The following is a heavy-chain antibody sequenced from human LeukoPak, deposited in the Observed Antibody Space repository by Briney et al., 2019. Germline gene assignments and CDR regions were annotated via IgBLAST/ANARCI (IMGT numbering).Heavy chain of an antibody. D-gene: IGHD1-26*01. J-gene: IGHJ4*02. CDR3: AKDRGVGATGPFDY. CDR2: ISYDGSNK. Sequence: PGGSLRLSCAASGFTFDDYGMSWVRQAPGKGLEWVAVISYDGSNKYYADSVKGRFTISRDNSKNTLYLQMNSLRAEDTAVYYCAKDRGVGATGPFDYWGQGTLVTVSS. CDR1: GFTFDDYG. V-gene: IGHV3-30*18.